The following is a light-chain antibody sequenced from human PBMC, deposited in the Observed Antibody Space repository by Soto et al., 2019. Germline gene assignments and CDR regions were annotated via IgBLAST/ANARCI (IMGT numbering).Light chain of an antibody. CDR3: QTWGTGIHWV. CDR2: LNNDGSH. V-gene: IGLV4-69*01. CDR1: SGHSSYA. Sequence: QPVLTQSPSASASLGASVKLTCTLSSGHSSYAIAWHQQQPEKGPRYLMKLNNDGSHSKGDGIPDRFSGSSSGAERYLTISSLQSEDEADYYCQTWGTGIHWVFGGGTKVTVL. J-gene: IGLJ3*02.